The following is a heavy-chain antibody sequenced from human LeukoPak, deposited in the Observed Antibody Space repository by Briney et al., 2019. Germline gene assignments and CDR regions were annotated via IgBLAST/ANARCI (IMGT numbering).Heavy chain of an antibody. Sequence: PGGSLRLSCAASGFIYGNYAMEWVRQAPGKGLEWVAFIRSDGSSKSYAESARGRFTIYRDNSKSTLYLQMDSLRVEDTAVYFCTKPPAYGDYEPFGYWGQGTLVTVSS. CDR3: TKPPAYGDYEPFGY. J-gene: IGHJ4*02. CDR1: GFIYGNYA. CDR2: IRSDGSSK. V-gene: IGHV3-30*02. D-gene: IGHD4-17*01.